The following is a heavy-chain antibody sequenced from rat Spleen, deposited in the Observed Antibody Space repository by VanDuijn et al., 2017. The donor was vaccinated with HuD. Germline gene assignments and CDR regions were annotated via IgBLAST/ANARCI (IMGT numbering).Heavy chain of an antibody. D-gene: IGHD1-11*01. CDR1: GFTFNNYW. J-gene: IGHJ3*01. CDR2: ISSDGSST. Sequence: EVQLVESGGGLVQPGRSLKLSCVASGFTFNNYWMTWIRQAPGKGLEWVATISSDGSSTYYRDSVEGRFTISRDNAKSTLYLQMDSLRSEDTATYFCARDIYGGYSELGYFAYWGQGTLVTVSS. CDR3: ARDIYGGYSELGYFAY. V-gene: IGHV5-31*01.